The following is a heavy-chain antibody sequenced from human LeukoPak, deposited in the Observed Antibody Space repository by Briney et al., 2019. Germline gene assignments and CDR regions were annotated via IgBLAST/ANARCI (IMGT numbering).Heavy chain of an antibody. CDR1: GFSFSSYG. CDR2: IRYDGNEK. V-gene: IGHV3-30*02. CDR3: ASLVATIGGTVDY. D-gene: IGHD5-12*01. J-gene: IGHJ4*02. Sequence: GGSLRLSCAASGFSFSSYGMHWVRQASGKGLELVAFIRYDGNEKCYAGSVQGRFTVARDNSKNTLYLEMNGLRSEDTAVYYCASLVATIGGTVDYWGQGTLVTASS.